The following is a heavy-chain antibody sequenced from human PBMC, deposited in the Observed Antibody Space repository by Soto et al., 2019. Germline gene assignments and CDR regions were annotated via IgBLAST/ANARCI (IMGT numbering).Heavy chain of an antibody. D-gene: IGHD3-10*01. Sequence: AXVKVSCKASGYTVTSYGISWVRQAPGQGLEWMAWISAYNGNTNYAQKLQGRVTMTTDTSTSTAYMELRSLRSDDTAVYYCRWYYYGSGSTYYFDYWGQGTLVTVSS. CDR1: GYTVTSYG. V-gene: IGHV1-18*01. CDR2: ISAYNGNT. J-gene: IGHJ4*02. CDR3: RWYYYGSGSTYYFDY.